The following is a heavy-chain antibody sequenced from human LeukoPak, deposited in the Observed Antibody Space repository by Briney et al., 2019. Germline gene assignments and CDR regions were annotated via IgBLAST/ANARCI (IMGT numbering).Heavy chain of an antibody. V-gene: IGHV3-33*01. J-gene: IGHJ6*02. Sequence: GTSLRLSCAASGFVFSTYGMHWVRQAPGKGLEWVAVIWSHGNTKKYADSVTGRFTISRDNSKNTLYLEMNTLRAEDTAVYYCARDNWNYGSSMDVWGQGTTVTVSS. D-gene: IGHD1-7*01. CDR1: GFVFSTYG. CDR2: IWSHGNTK. CDR3: ARDNWNYGSSMDV.